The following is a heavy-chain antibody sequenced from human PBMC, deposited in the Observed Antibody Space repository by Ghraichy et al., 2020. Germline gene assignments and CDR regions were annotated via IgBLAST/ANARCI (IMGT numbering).Heavy chain of an antibody. J-gene: IGHJ6*03. CDR3: AKMPTAGDYYYYYMDV. V-gene: IGHV3-30*18. CDR1: GFTFSSYG. CDR2: ISYDGSNK. D-gene: IGHD1-1*01. Sequence: GGSLRLSCAASGFTFSSYGMHWVRQAPGKGLEWVAVISYDGSNKYYADSVKGRFTISRDNSKNTLYLQMNSLRAEDTAVYYCAKMPTAGDYYYYYMDVWGKGTTVTVSS.